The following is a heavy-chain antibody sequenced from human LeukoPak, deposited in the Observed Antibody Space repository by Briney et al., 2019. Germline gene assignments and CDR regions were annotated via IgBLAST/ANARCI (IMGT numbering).Heavy chain of an antibody. CDR3: ARDGRDGVYAFGI. D-gene: IGHD4-17*01. V-gene: IGHV4-59*01. CDR2: IYYSGST. CDR1: GGSISSYY. Sequence: PSETLSLTCTVSGGSISSYYWSWIRQPPGKGLEWIGYIYYSGSTNYNPSLKSRVTISVDTSKNQFSLKLSSVTAAATAVYYCARDGRDGVYAFGIWGQGTMVTVSS. J-gene: IGHJ3*02.